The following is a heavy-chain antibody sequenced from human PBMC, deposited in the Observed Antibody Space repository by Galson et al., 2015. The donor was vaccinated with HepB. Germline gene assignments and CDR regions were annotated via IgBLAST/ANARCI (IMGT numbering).Heavy chain of an antibody. D-gene: IGHD3-16*01. CDR3: ARDYTQLAGEWWFDP. CDR1: GYTFTSYG. Sequence: SVKVSCKASGYTFTSYGISWVRQAPGQGLEWMGWISAYNGNTNYAQKLQGRDTMTTDTSTSTAYMELRSLRSDDTAVYYCARDYTQLAGEWWFDPWGQGTLVTVSS. J-gene: IGHJ5*02. V-gene: IGHV1-18*04. CDR2: ISAYNGNT.